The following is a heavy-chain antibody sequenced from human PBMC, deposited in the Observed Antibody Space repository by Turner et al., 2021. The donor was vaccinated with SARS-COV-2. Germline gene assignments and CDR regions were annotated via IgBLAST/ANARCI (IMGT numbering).Heavy chain of an antibody. Sequence: EVQLVESGGGLVKPGGSLRLSCAASGFPFSSYSMNWVRQAPGKGLEWVSSISSRSTYINYADSVKGRFTISRDNAKNSLYLQVNSLRAEDTAVYYCARDRGPFAEAAFDIWGQGTMVTISS. V-gene: IGHV3-21*01. J-gene: IGHJ3*02. D-gene: IGHD3-10*01. CDR3: ARDRGPFAEAAFDI. CDR1: GFPFSSYS. CDR2: ISSRSTYI.